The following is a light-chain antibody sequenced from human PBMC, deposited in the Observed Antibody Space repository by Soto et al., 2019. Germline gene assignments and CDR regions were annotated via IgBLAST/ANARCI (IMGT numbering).Light chain of an antibody. CDR3: QQVSTYPIT. CDR1: QGISSY. CDR2: AAF. V-gene: IGKV1-9*01. J-gene: IGKJ5*01. Sequence: DIQLTQSPSFLSASLGDRVTITCRASQGISSYLAWYQQKPGKAPNLLIYAAFTLQSGVPSRFSGSGSGTEFTLTISSLQPEDFATYYCQQVSTYPITFGQGTRLEIK.